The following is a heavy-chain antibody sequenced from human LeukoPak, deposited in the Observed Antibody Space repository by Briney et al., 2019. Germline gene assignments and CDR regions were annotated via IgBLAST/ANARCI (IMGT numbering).Heavy chain of an antibody. V-gene: IGHV3-21*01. D-gene: IGHD3-10*01. Sequence: GGSLRLSCAASGFTFSSYSMNWVRQAPGKGLEWVSSISSSSSYIYYADSVKGRFTISRDNAKNSLYLQMNSLRAEDTAVYYCARAGYGSGPFDYWGQGTLVTVSS. CDR2: ISSSSSYI. J-gene: IGHJ4*02. CDR1: GFTFSSYS. CDR3: ARAGYGSGPFDY.